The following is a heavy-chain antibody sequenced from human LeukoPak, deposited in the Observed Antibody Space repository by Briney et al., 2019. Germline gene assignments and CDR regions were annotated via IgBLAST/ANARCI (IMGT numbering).Heavy chain of an antibody. J-gene: IGHJ5*02. Sequence: GGSLRLSCAASGFTFSNAWMSSVRQAPGKGLEWVGRIKSKTDGGTTDYAAPVKGRFTISRDDSKNTLYLQMNSLKTEGTAVYYCRGTKDYDFWSGYYTSWFDPWGQGTLVTVSS. V-gene: IGHV3-15*01. D-gene: IGHD3-3*01. CDR2: IKSKTDGGTT. CDR1: GFTFSNAW. CDR3: RGTKDYDFWSGYYTSWFDP.